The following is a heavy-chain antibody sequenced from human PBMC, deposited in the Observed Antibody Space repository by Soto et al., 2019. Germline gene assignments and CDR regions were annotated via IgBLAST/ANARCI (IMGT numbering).Heavy chain of an antibody. CDR3: ARAYCTNGVCPKYYYYGMDV. CDR1: GYTFTSYD. Sequence: GSVKVSCKASGYTFTSYDINWVRQATGQGLEWTGWMNPNSGNTGYAQKFQGRVTMTRNTSISTAYMELSSLRSEDTAVYYCARAYCTNGVCPKYYYYGMDVWGQGTTVTVSS. CDR2: MNPNSGNT. D-gene: IGHD2-8*01. V-gene: IGHV1-8*01. J-gene: IGHJ6*02.